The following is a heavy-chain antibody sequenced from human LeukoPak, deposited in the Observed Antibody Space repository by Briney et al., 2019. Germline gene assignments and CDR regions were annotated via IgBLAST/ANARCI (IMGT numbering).Heavy chain of an antibody. Sequence: GGSLRLSCAASGFTFTRYSMTWVRQAPGKGLEWVSYISSSSSTIHYADSVKGRFTISRDNSKNTLYLQMNSLRAEDTAVYYCAKDGLVATIGIDYWGQGTLVTVSS. J-gene: IGHJ4*02. CDR3: AKDGLVATIGIDY. D-gene: IGHD5-12*01. V-gene: IGHV3-48*01. CDR1: GFTFTRYS. CDR2: ISSSSSTI.